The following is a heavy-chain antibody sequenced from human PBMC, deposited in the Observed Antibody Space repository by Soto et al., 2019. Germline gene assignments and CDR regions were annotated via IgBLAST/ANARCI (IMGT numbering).Heavy chain of an antibody. CDR1: GVSISSYY. J-gene: IGHJ4*02. Sequence: SETLSLTCTVSGVSISSYYWGWIRQPPGKGLEWIGYIYYNGDTNYNPSLKNRATMSVDTSKKQFSLRLSSMTAADTAVYYCARGEGYHLFWGQGSLVTVSS. D-gene: IGHD5-18*01. CDR3: ARGEGYHLF. V-gene: IGHV4-59*01. CDR2: IYYNGDT.